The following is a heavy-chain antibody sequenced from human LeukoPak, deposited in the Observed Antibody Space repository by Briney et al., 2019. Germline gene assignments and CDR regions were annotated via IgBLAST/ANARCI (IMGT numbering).Heavy chain of an antibody. CDR1: TFTLNNYW. V-gene: IGHV3-7*05. Sequence: GGSLRLSCTASTFTLNNYWMSWVRQAPGKGLEWVANIKQDGSEKYYVDSVKGRFTISRDNAKNSLYLQMNSLRPEDTAVYYCASRAGYTGSWSAFDYWGQGTLVTVSS. J-gene: IGHJ4*02. CDR3: ASRAGYTGSWSAFDY. CDR2: IKQDGSEK. D-gene: IGHD6-13*01.